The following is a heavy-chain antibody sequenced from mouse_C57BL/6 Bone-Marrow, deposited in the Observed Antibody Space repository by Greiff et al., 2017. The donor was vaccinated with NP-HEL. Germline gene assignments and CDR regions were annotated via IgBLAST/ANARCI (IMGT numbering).Heavy chain of an antibody. CDR1: GYTFTSYW. J-gene: IGHJ2*01. V-gene: IGHV1-55*01. Sequence: QVQLQQPGAELVKPGASVKMSCKASGYTFTSYWITWVKQRPGQGLEWIGDIYPGSGSTNYNEKFKSKATLTVDTTSSSAYMQLSSLTSEDSAVYYCARGRDYFDYWGQGTTLTVSS. CDR3: ARGRDYFDY. CDR2: IYPGSGST.